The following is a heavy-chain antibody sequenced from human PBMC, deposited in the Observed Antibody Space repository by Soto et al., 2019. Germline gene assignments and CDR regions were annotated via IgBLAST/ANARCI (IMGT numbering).Heavy chain of an antibody. D-gene: IGHD1-1*01. CDR3: VRDGTKTLRDWFDH. Sequence: SATLSLTCTVSGASISGFYWSWIRKSAGKGLEWIGRIYATGTTDYNPSLKRRVMMSVDTSKKQFSLKLRSVTAADTAVYYCVRDGTKTLRDWFDHWGQGISVTVSS. CDR1: GASISGFY. J-gene: IGHJ5*02. V-gene: IGHV4-4*07. CDR2: IYATGTT.